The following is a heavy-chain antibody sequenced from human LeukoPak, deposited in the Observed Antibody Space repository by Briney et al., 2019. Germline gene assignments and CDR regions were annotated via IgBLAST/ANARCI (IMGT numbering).Heavy chain of an antibody. CDR1: GFTFDDYA. V-gene: IGHV3-9*01. D-gene: IGHD5-18*01. J-gene: IGHJ4*02. CDR3: AKDSGYSYEQFDY. CDR2: INWNSGSI. Sequence: GGSLRLSCAASGFTFDDYAMHRVRQAPGKGLEWVSCINWNSGSIAYADSVKGRFTVSRDNAKNSLHLQMNSLRVEDTALYYCAKDSGYSYEQFDYWGQGTLVTVSS.